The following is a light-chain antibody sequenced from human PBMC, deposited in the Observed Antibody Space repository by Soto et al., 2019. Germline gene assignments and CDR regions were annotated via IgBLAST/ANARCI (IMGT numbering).Light chain of an antibody. CDR3: QQLNDYQIT. CDR2: AAS. CDR1: QGISSY. J-gene: IGKJ5*01. Sequence: IQLTQSPSSLSASVGDRVTITYRASQGISSYLAWYQQKPGKAPKLLIYAASTFQSGVPSRFSGSGSGTDFTLTISSLQPEDFATYYCQQLNDYQITFGHGTRLEIK. V-gene: IGKV1-9*01.